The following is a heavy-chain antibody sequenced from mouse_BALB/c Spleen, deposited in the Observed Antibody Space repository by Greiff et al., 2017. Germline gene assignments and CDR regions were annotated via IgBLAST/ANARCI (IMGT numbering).Heavy chain of an antibody. D-gene: IGHD1-1*01. V-gene: IGHV1-9*01. J-gene: IGHJ3*01. CDR3: ARGDYGSSFPWFAY. Sequence: VQLQQSGAELMKPGASVKISCKATGYTFSSYWIEWVKQRPGHGLEWIGEILPGSGSTNYNEKFKGKATFTADTSSNTAYMQLSSLTSEDSAVYYCARGDYGSSFPWFAYWGQGTLVTVSA. CDR2: ILPGSGST. CDR1: GYTFSSYW.